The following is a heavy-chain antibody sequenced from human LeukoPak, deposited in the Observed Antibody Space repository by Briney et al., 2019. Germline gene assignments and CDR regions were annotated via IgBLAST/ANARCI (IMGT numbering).Heavy chain of an antibody. CDR2: ISGSGGST. CDR1: GFTFSSYS. Sequence: GGSLRLSCAASGFTFSSYSMSWVRQAPGKGLEWVSAISGSGGSTYYADSVKGRFTISRDNSKNTLYLQMNSLRAEDTAVYYCAKIYYDFWSHFDYWGQGTLVTVSS. V-gene: IGHV3-23*01. J-gene: IGHJ4*02. D-gene: IGHD3-3*01. CDR3: AKIYYDFWSHFDY.